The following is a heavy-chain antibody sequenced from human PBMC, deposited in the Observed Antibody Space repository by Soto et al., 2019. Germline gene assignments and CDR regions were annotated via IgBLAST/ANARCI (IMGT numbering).Heavy chain of an antibody. CDR1: GFTFSSYA. V-gene: IGHV3-30-3*01. CDR3: AREYYYGAGSPGDYYYGMDV. J-gene: IGHJ6*02. D-gene: IGHD3-10*01. CDR2: ISYDGSNK. Sequence: QVQLVESGGGVVQPGRSLRLSCAASGFTFSSYAMHWVRQAPGKGLEWVAVISYDGSNKYYADSVKGRFTISRDNSKNTRYLQMNSLRAEDTAVYYCAREYYYGAGSPGDYYYGMDVWGQGTTVTVSS.